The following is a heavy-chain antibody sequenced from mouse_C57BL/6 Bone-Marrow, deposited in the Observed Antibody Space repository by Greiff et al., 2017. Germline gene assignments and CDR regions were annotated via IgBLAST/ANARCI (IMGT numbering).Heavy chain of an antibody. D-gene: IGHD2-4*01. Sequence: VKLQQSGPELVKPGASVKIPCKASGYTFTDYNMDWVKQSHGKSLEWIGDINPNNGGTIYNQKFKGKATWTVDKSSSTAYMELRSLTSEDTAVYYCARGDYDWFAYWGQGTLVTVSA. J-gene: IGHJ3*01. CDR1: GYTFTDYN. CDR3: ARGDYDWFAY. V-gene: IGHV1-18*01. CDR2: INPNNGGT.